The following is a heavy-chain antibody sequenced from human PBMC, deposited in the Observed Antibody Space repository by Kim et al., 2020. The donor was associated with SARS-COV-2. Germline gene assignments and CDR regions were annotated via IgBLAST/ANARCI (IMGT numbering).Heavy chain of an antibody. CDR3: AKDMAPAAIPSWGMDV. Sequence: GGSLRLSCAASGFTFDDYTMHWVRQAPGKGLEWVSLISWDGGSTYYADSVKGRFTISRDNSKNSLYLQMNSLRTEDTALYYCAKDMAPAAIPSWGMDVWGQGTTVTVSS. D-gene: IGHD2-2*02. CDR2: ISWDGGST. J-gene: IGHJ6*02. V-gene: IGHV3-43*01. CDR1: GFTFDDYT.